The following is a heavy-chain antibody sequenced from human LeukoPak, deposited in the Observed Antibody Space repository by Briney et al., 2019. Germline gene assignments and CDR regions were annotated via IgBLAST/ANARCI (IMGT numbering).Heavy chain of an antibody. J-gene: IGHJ4*02. V-gene: IGHV3-23*01. CDR3: AKEPCSGGDCNDY. D-gene: IGHD2-15*01. CDR1: GLTFSTYA. CDR2: ISGSGVST. Sequence: GGSLRLSCAASGLTFSTYAMSWVRQAPGKGLEWVSAISGSGVSTFYADSVKGRSTISRDNSKNTLYLQMNSLRAEDTAVYFCAKEPCSGGDCNDYWGQGTLVTVSS.